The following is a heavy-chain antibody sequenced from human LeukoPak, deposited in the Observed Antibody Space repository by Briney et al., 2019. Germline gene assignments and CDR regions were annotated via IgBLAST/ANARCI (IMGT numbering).Heavy chain of an antibody. CDR2: IYTSGNT. V-gene: IGHV4-4*09. CDR3: ARHLHSDGSGSYLNWLDP. J-gene: IGHJ5*02. D-gene: IGHD3-10*01. Sequence: SETLSLTCTVSGGSVSSYYWSWIRQPPGKGLEWIGYIYTSGNTNSNPSLKSRVTISGDTSKNQFSLKLRYVTTADTAVYYCARHLHSDGSGSYLNWLDPWGQGTLVTVSS. CDR1: GGSVSSYY.